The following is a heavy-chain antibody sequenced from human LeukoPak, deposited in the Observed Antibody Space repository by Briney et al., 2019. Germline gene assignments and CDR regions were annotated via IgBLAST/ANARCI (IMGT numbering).Heavy chain of an antibody. CDR3: ASAHCSGGSCYSGFDY. CDR2: ISSSSSTI. CDR1: GFTFSSYS. Sequence: GGSLRLSCAASGFTFSSYSMNWVRQAPGKGLEWVSYISSSSSTIYYADSVKGRFTISRDNAKNSLYLQMNSLRAEDTAVYYCASAHCSGGSCYSGFDYWGQGTLVTVSS. J-gene: IGHJ4*02. D-gene: IGHD2-15*01. V-gene: IGHV3-48*01.